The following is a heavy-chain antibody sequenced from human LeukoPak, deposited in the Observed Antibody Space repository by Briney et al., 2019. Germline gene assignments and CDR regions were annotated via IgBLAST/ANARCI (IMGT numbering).Heavy chain of an antibody. CDR1: GVPINSLY. V-gene: IGHV4-59*08. D-gene: IGHD5-12*01. CDR2: IYYTGRN. CDR3: ARRDSGWRFFDY. J-gene: IGHJ4*02. Sequence: SETLSLTCAVSGVPINSLYWSWIRQPPGKGLEWIGDIYYTGRNNYNPSLKSRATISVDTSKNHLSLNLTSVRAADTAMCYRARRDSGWRFFDYWGQGNLVTVSS.